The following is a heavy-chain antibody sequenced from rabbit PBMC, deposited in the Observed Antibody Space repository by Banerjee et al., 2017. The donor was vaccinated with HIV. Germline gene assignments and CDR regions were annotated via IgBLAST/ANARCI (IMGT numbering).Heavy chain of an antibody. V-gene: IGHV1S40*01. J-gene: IGHJ3*01. D-gene: IGHD1-1*01. CDR2: VDVGSSGFT. Sequence: QSLVESGGDLVKPGASLTLTCTASGVSFSFNNYMCWVGQAPGKGLEWMGCVDVGSSGFTYFASWAKGRFTISKTSSTTVTLQMTSLTAADTATYFCARDASSSFSSYGLDRRGQGTLVTVS. CDR1: GVSFSFNNY. CDR3: ARDASSSFSSYGLDR.